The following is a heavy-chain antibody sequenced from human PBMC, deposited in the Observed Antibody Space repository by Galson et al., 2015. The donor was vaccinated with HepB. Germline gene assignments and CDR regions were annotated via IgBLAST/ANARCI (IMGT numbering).Heavy chain of an antibody. J-gene: IGHJ6*03. CDR2: INPNSGGT. Sequence: SVKVSCKASGYTFTGYYMHWVRQAPGQGLEWMGWINPNSGGTNYAQKFQGRVTMTRDTSISTAYMELSRLRSDDTAVYYCARDPSIFGVVNPPVYYYYYMDVWGKGTTVTVSS. D-gene: IGHD3-3*01. V-gene: IGHV1-2*02. CDR1: GYTFTGYY. CDR3: ARDPSIFGVVNPPVYYYYYMDV.